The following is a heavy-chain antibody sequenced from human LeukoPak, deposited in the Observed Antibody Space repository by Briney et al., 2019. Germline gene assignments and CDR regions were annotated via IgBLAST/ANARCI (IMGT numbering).Heavy chain of an antibody. CDR3: ARSGSGTYYPDY. D-gene: IGHD3-10*01. CDR2: IYHSGST. Sequence: SGTLSLTCAVSGGSISSSSWWIWVRQPPGKGLEWIGEIYHSGSTSYSPSLKSRVIISVDKSKNQFSLKLSSVTVADTAVYYCARSGSGTYYPDYWGQGTLVTVSS. V-gene: IGHV4-4*02. J-gene: IGHJ4*02. CDR1: GGSISSSSW.